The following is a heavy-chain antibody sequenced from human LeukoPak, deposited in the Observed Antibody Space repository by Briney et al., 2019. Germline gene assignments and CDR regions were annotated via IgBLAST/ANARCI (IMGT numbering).Heavy chain of an antibody. V-gene: IGHV1-18*01. CDR1: GYTFTSYG. CDR3: ARQKLPRFLGWLLPQHNWFDP. CDR2: ISAYNGNT. D-gene: IGHD3-3*01. Sequence: ASVKVSCKASGYTFTSYGISWVRQAPGQGLEWMGWISAYNGNTNYAQKLQGRVTMTTDTSTSTAYMELRSLRSDDTAVYYRARQKLPRFLGWLLPQHNWFDPWGQGTLVTVSS. J-gene: IGHJ5*02.